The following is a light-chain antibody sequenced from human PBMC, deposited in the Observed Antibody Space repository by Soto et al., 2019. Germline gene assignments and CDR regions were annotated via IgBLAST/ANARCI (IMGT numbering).Light chain of an antibody. V-gene: IGKV1-5*03. CDR1: QNIASW. J-gene: IGKJ3*01. Sequence: DIQMTQSPSTLSASVGDRVTITCRASQNIASWLAWYQQKPGKAPKLLIYKASTLDSAVPSRFSGSGSGTEFSLTVNGLQADESATYYCQQYDGFPLTFGPGTKVDIK. CDR3: QQYDGFPLT. CDR2: KAS.